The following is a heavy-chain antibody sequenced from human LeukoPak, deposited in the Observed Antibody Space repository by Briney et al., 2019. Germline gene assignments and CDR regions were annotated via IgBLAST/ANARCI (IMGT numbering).Heavy chain of an antibody. CDR3: ARGTVTMVDY. V-gene: IGHV3-66*01. J-gene: IGHJ4*02. CDR2: IYSGGST. CDR1: GFTVSSNY. D-gene: IGHD3-10*01. Sequence: GGSLRLSCAASGFTVSSNYMSWVRQAPGRGLEWVSVIYSGGSTYYADSVKGRFTISRDNSKNTLFLQVNSLRAGDTAVYYCARGTVTMVDYWGQGTLVTVSS.